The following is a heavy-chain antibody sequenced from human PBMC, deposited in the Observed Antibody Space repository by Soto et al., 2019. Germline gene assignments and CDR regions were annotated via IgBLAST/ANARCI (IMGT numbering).Heavy chain of an antibody. V-gene: IGHV1-3*01. D-gene: IGHD3-3*01. CDR3: ARGLEWLSHFDH. CDR1: GYTFTSYG. J-gene: IGHJ4*02. CDR2: IKAGNGNT. Sequence: VSVKVSCKASGYTFTSYGMHWLRQAPAQRLEWMGGIKAGNGNTKYSQKFQGRVTITRDTSASTAYMELSSLRSKDTAVYYGARGLEWLSHFDHGGQGTLVTVSS.